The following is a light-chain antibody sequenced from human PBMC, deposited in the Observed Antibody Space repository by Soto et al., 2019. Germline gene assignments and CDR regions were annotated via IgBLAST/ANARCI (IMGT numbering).Light chain of an antibody. Sequence: AIQLTQSPSSLSASVGDRVTITCRASQGISSALAWYQQRPGKAPKLLIYDASTLESGVPSRFSGSGSGADFTLTISSLQPEDFATYYCQHFNSDPIAFGQGTRLEIK. J-gene: IGKJ5*01. V-gene: IGKV1-13*02. CDR2: DAS. CDR3: QHFNSDPIA. CDR1: QGISSA.